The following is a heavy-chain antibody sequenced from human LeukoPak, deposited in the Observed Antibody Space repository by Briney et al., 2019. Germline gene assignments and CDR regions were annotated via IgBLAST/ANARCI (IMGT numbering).Heavy chain of an antibody. Sequence: PSETLSLTCTVSGGSVSSGSYYWSWIRQPPGKGLEWIAYICHSGSTNYNPSLKSRVTISVDTSKNQFSLKLSSVTAADTAVYYCAGVGSGAYYYGMDVWGQGTTVTVSS. J-gene: IGHJ6*02. CDR2: ICHSGST. CDR3: AGVGSGAYYYGMDV. CDR1: GGSVSSGSYY. D-gene: IGHD1-14*01. V-gene: IGHV4-61*01.